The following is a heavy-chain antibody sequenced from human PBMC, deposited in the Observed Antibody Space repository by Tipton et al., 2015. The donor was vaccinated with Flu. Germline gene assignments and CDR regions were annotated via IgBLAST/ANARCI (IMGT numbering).Heavy chain of an antibody. CDR1: GGSISSSGYY. CDR3: ARDRGFSNWFDP. J-gene: IGHJ5*02. Sequence: TLSLTCTVSGGSISSSGYYWSWIRQLPGKGLEWIGYIYSSGSTHHNPSLKSRVTISVDTSKNQFSLNLSSVTAADTAVYYCARDRGFSNWFDPWGQGTLVIVSS. CDR2: IYSSGST. D-gene: IGHD3-10*01. V-gene: IGHV4-31*03.